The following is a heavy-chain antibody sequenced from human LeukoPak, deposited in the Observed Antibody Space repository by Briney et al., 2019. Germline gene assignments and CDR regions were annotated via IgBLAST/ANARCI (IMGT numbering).Heavy chain of an antibody. J-gene: IGHJ4*02. CDR3: AKVGVYSSSWYDY. Sequence: GGSLRLSCTASGFTFSNYGMHWVRQAPGKGLEWVAVISYDGSNKYYADSVKGRFTISRDNSKNTLYLQMNSLRAEDTAVYYCAKVGVYSSSWYDYWGQGTLVTVSS. CDR2: ISYDGSNK. D-gene: IGHD6-13*01. V-gene: IGHV3-30*18. CDR1: GFTFSNYG.